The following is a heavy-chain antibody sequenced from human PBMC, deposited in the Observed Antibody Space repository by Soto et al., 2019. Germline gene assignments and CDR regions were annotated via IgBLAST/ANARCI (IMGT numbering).Heavy chain of an antibody. Sequence: GGSLRLSCITSGFTFSKFWMSWVRQAPGKGLEWVANIKHDGSQSYYEDSVKGRFTISRDNAKNSLYLQVNSLRVDDTAVYFCARLLLYSTSGRGWFDPRGQGTLVTVSS. J-gene: IGHJ5*02. CDR2: IKHDGSQS. V-gene: IGHV3-7*03. CDR3: ARLLLYSTSGRGWFDP. D-gene: IGHD2-8*02. CDR1: GFTFSKFW.